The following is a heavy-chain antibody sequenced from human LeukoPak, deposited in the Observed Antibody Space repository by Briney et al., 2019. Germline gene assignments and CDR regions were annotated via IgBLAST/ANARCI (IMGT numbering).Heavy chain of an antibody. CDR3: ARRTSTGRFDP. Sequence: TSEALSLTCTVSGGPISTSGSLWGWIRQPPGKGLEWIGAIYYSGSTYYSPSLKSRVSISVDTSKNQFSLRLTSVTAADTAVYYCARRTSTGRFDPWGQGTLATVSS. V-gene: IGHV4-39*01. D-gene: IGHD1-1*01. J-gene: IGHJ5*02. CDR1: GGPISTSGSL. CDR2: IYYSGST.